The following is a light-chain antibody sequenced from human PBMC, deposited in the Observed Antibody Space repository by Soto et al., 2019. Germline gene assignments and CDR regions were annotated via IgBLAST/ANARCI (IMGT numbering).Light chain of an antibody. CDR3: QQFNNYPWT. CDR1: RSISSG. V-gene: IGKV1-5*03. Sequence: DIQMTQSPSPLSEFVGDRAPIICRASRSISSGWPWYHQKPGKAPSLLLYKASSLESGVPSRFSGSGSGTEFTLTISSLQPDDFATYYCQQFNNYPWTFGQGTRVEIK. J-gene: IGKJ1*01. CDR2: KAS.